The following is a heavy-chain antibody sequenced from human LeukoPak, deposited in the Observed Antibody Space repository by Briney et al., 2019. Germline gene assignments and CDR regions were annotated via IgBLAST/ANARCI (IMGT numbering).Heavy chain of an antibody. D-gene: IGHD2-21*02. CDR2: ISSSGSTI. J-gene: IGHJ4*02. CDR1: GFTFSSYE. Sequence: GGSLRLSCAASGFTFSSYEMNWVRQAPGKGLEWVSYISSSGSTIHYADSVKGRFTISRDNAKNSLYLQMTSLRAGDTAVYYCARVAVTDHYWGQGTLVTVSS. CDR3: ARVAVTDHY. V-gene: IGHV3-48*03.